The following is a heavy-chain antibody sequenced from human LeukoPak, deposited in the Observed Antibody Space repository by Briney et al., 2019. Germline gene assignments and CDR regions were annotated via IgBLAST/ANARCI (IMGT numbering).Heavy chain of an antibody. D-gene: IGHD1-26*01. J-gene: IGHJ5*02. CDR2: IKQDGSEK. V-gene: IGHV3-7*05. CDR3: ARDESASYPFDP. CDR1: GFTFSNYW. Sequence: PGGSLRLSCAASGFTFSNYWMSWARQAPGKGLEWVANIKQDGSEKYYVDSVKGRFTISRDNAKNSLYLEMDSLRAEGTAVFYCARDESASYPFDPWGQGTLVTVSS.